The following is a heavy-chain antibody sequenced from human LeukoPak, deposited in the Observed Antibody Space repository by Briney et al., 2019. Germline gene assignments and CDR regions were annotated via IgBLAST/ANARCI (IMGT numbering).Heavy chain of an antibody. CDR3: ASSSGWYSDAFDI. V-gene: IGHV1-2*02. J-gene: IGHJ3*02. CDR1: GYTFTGYY. D-gene: IGHD6-19*01. CDR2: INPNSGDT. Sequence: GASVKVSCKTSGYTFTGYYIHWVRQAPGQGLEWMGWINPNSGDTNYAQKFQGRVSMTGDTSISTAYMELSRLRSDDTAVYYCASSSGWYSDAFDIWGQGTIVTVSS.